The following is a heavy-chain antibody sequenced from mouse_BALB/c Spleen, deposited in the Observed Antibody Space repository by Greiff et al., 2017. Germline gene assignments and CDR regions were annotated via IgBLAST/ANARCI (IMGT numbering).Heavy chain of an antibody. CDR1: GFTFSSFG. CDR3: ARPTGTEFAY. Sequence: EVQRVESGGGLVQPGGSRKLSCAASGFTFSSFGMHWVRQAPEKGLEWVAYISSGSSTIYYADTVKGRFTISRDNPKNTLFLQMTSLRSEDTAMYYCARPTGTEFAYWGQGTLVTVSA. V-gene: IGHV5-17*02. CDR2: ISSGSSTI. D-gene: IGHD4-1*01. J-gene: IGHJ3*01.